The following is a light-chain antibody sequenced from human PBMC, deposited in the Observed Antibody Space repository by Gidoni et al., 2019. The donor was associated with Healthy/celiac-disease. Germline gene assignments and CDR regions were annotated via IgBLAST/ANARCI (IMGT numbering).Light chain of an antibody. Sequence: QPALTQPASVSGSPGQSITISCTGTRSDVGSYNLVSWYQQHPGKAPKLMIYEGSTRPSVVYNRFSGSKSGNTASLTISGLQAEDEADYYCCSYAGSSTHVVFGGGTKLTVL. V-gene: IGLV2-23*01. J-gene: IGLJ2*01. CDR3: CSYAGSSTHVV. CDR2: EGS. CDR1: RSDVGSYNL.